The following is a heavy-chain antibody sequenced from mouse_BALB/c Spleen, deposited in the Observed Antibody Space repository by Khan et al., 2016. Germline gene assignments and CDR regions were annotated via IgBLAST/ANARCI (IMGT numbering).Heavy chain of an antibody. Sequence: QVQLQQSGAELVRPGSSVKISCKASGYAFSGYWMNWVKQRPGQGLEWIGQIYPGDGDTNYNGKFKGKATLTADKSSSTAYMQLSSLTSVDSAVYFCARGTPFASWGQGTLVTVSA. CDR1: GYAFSGYW. CDR2: IYPGDGDT. J-gene: IGHJ3*01. CDR3: ARGTPFAS. V-gene: IGHV1-80*01. D-gene: IGHD2-14*01.